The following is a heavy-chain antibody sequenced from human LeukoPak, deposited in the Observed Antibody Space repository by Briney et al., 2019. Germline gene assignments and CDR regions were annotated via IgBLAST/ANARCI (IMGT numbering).Heavy chain of an antibody. J-gene: IGHJ4*02. CDR1: GYTFTSYG. CDR3: ARVSYYYDSSGLWYFDY. CDR2: ISAYNGNT. Sequence: ASVKVSCKASGYTFTSYGISWVRQAPGRGLEWMGWISAYNGNTNYAQKLQGRVTMTTDTSTSTAYMELRSLRSDDTAVYYCARVSYYYDSSGLWYFDYWGQGTLVTVSS. V-gene: IGHV1-18*01. D-gene: IGHD3-22*01.